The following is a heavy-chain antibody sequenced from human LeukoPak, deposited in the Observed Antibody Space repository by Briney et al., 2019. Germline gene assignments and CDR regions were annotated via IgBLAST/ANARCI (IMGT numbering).Heavy chain of an antibody. CDR1: GGSISSYY. CDR3: ARWWDYGSGSYYRNWFDP. Sequence: SETLSLTCTVSGGSISSYYWSWIRQPPGKGLEWIGYIYYSGSTNYNPSLKSRVTISVDTSKNQFPLKLSSVTAADTAVYYCARWWDYGSGSYYRNWFDPWGQGTLVTVSS. CDR2: IYYSGST. V-gene: IGHV4-59*01. J-gene: IGHJ5*02. D-gene: IGHD3-10*01.